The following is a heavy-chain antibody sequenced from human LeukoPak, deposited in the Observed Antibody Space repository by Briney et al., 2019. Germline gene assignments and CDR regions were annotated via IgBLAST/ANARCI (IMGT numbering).Heavy chain of an antibody. V-gene: IGHV7-4-1*02. D-gene: IGHD5-12*01. CDR1: GYTFTSYP. CDR3: ARVLSSGYAIGFDS. Sequence: ASVKVSCKASGYTFTSYPVTWVRQAPGQGLEWMGWINTNTGKPTYAQDFTGRFVFSLDTSVSTAFLQISSLEAEDTAVYYCARVLSSGYAIGFDSWGQGTLVTVSS. CDR2: INTNTGKP. J-gene: IGHJ4*02.